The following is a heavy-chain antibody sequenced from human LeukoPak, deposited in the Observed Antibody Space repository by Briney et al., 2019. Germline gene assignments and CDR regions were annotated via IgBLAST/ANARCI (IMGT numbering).Heavy chain of an antibody. CDR1: GYSFADYY. D-gene: IGHD3-10*01. CDR2: IKPNSGGT. CDR3: ATNILVRDIINWFDP. Sequence: GASVKVSCKASGYSFADYYMHWVRQAPGQGLEWMGRIKPNSGGTRSAQKFQGRVTMTRDTSISTAYMELSSLRYDDTAVYYCATNILVRDIINWFDPWGQGTLVTVSS. J-gene: IGHJ5*02. V-gene: IGHV1-2*06.